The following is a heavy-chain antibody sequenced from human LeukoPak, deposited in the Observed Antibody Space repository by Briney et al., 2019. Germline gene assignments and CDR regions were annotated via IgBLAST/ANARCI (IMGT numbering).Heavy chain of an antibody. Sequence: PGGSLRLSCAASAFTFSSYSMHCVRQPERKGPECDSVIGGGGVTTFYADSVKDRLTICRDNSKNTLYIEMGSLRAEDMAVYYCAREGGGSGLWYYDLWGRGTLVTVSS. CDR2: IGGGGVTT. V-gene: IGHV3-64*02. CDR1: AFTFSSYS. CDR3: AREGGGSGLWYYDL. D-gene: IGHD1-26*01. J-gene: IGHJ2*01.